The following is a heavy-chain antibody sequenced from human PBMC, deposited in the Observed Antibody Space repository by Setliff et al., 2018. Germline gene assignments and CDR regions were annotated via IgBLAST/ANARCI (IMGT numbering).Heavy chain of an antibody. CDR3: ARDWEITVVREVTQYYYYMDI. Sequence: SCTVSGASISSGSYYWSWLRQPAGKGLEWIGHIHSSGSANYNSSLESRITMSLDPSKKQFSLKLSSVNAAVTALYSCARDWEITVVREVTQYYYYMDIWGKGNAVTVSS. J-gene: IGHJ6*03. CDR2: IHSSGSA. V-gene: IGHV4-61*09. CDR1: GASISSGSYY. D-gene: IGHD3-10*01.